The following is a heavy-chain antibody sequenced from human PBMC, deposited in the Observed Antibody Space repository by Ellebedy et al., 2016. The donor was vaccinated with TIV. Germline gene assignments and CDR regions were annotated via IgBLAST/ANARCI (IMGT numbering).Heavy chain of an antibody. CDR2: INHSGST. J-gene: IGHJ4*02. CDR3: ARGSTRWLQLRPYFDY. CDR1: GGSFSGYY. D-gene: IGHD5-24*01. Sequence: SETLSLXXAVYGGSFSGYYWSWIRQPPGKGLEWIGEINHSGSTNYNPSLKSRVTISVDTSKNQFSLKLSSVTAADTAVYYCARGSTRWLQLRPYFDYWGQGTLVTVSS. V-gene: IGHV4-34*01.